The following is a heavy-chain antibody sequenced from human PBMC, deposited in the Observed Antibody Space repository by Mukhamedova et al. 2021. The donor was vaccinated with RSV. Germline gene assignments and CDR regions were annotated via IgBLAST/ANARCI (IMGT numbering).Heavy chain of an antibody. CDR3: ARVLDILTEFDY. V-gene: IGHV1-18*01. D-gene: IGHD3-9*01. J-gene: IGHJ4*02. Sequence: GRVTMTTDTSTSTAYMELRSLRSDDTAVYYCARVLDILTEFDYWGQGTLVTVSS.